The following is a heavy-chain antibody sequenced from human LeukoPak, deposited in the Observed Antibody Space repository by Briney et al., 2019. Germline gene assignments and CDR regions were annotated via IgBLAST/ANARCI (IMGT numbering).Heavy chain of an antibody. CDR1: AFTFSSYW. V-gene: IGHV3-74*01. D-gene: IGHD5-12*01. J-gene: IGHJ4*02. Sequence: PGGSLRLSCAASAFTFSSYWIHWVRHVPGKGLVWVSRIKDGGTTTDYADSVKGRFTISRDDAKNTLYLQMNSLRAEDTAVYYCTTIRPGYWGQGTLVTVSP. CDR3: TTIRPGY. CDR2: IKDGGTTT.